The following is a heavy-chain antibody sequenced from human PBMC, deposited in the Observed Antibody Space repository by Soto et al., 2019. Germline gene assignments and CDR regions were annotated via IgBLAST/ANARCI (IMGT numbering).Heavy chain of an antibody. Sequence: SETLSLTCAVYGGSFSGYYWSWIRQPPGKGLEWIGEINHSGSTNYNPSLKSRVTISVDTSKNQFSLKLSSVTAADTAVYYCARFIAAAGLFGYYGMDVWGQGTTVTVSS. J-gene: IGHJ6*02. D-gene: IGHD6-13*01. CDR1: GGSFSGYY. CDR2: INHSGST. CDR3: ARFIAAAGLFGYYGMDV. V-gene: IGHV4-34*01.